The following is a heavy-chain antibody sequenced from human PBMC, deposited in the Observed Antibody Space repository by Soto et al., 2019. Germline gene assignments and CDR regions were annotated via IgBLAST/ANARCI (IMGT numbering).Heavy chain of an antibody. CDR3: ARGRHFYGIDY. CDR2: IDHSGST. D-gene: IGHD3-10*01. V-gene: IGHV4-34*01. Sequence: SETLSLTCAVFGGSFSGYFWSWVRRPPGRGLDWIGEIDHSGSTSYNPSLKSRVTISVDTSKNQFSLKLSSATAADTAVYYCARGRHFYGIDYWGQGALVTVSS. J-gene: IGHJ4*02. CDR1: GGSFSGYF.